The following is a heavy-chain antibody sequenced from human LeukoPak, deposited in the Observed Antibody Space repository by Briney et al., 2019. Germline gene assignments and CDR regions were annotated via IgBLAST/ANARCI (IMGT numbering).Heavy chain of an antibody. CDR2: ISGSGGST. CDR3: AKHPRTVTLYFDY. V-gene: IGHV3-23*01. D-gene: IGHD4-17*01. CDR1: GFTFSDYY. J-gene: IGHJ4*02. Sequence: PGGSLRLSCAASGFTFSDYYMSWIRQAPGKGLEWVSAISGSGGSTYYADSVKGRFTISRDNSKNTLYLQMNSLRAEDTAVYYCAKHPRTVTLYFDYWGQGTLVTVSS.